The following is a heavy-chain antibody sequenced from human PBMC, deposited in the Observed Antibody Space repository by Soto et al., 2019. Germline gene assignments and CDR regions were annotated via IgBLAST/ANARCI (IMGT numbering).Heavy chain of an antibody. CDR1: GGTFTTYP. CDR2: IIPMFGTT. Sequence: QVQLVQSGAEVKKPGSSVKVSCKASGGTFTTYPINWVRQAPGQGLEWMGGIIPMFGTTSYGQKFQGRVTITADESTSTAYMELSSLRSEDTAMYYCARHFTYGDYQSWGQGTLVTVSS. V-gene: IGHV1-69*01. J-gene: IGHJ5*02. CDR3: ARHFTYGDYQS. D-gene: IGHD4-17*01.